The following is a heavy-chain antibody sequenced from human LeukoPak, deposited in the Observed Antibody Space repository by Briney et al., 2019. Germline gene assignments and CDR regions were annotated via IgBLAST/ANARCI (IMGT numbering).Heavy chain of an antibody. CDR1: GFTFSSYA. CDR2: ISGSGGSA. Sequence: GGSLRLSCVASGFTFSSYAMSWVRQTPGKGLEWVSGLEWVSTISGSGGSAYYADAVKGRFTISRDNSRNTLYLQMNSLRAEDTAVYYCAKDSSSWEFWGQGTLVTVSS. V-gene: IGHV3-23*01. J-gene: IGHJ4*02. D-gene: IGHD6-13*01. CDR3: AKDSSSWEF.